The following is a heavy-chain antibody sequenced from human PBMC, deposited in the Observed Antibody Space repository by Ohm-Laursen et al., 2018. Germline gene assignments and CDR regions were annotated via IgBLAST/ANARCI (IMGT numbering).Heavy chain of an antibody. D-gene: IGHD2-21*02. Sequence: SLRLSCAASGFTFSSYAMSWVRQAPGKGLEWVSAISGSGGSTYYADSVKGRFTISRDNSKNTLYLQMNSLRAEDTAVYYCAKHEGYCGGDCPYYYYGMDVWGQGTTVTVSS. J-gene: IGHJ6*02. CDR3: AKHEGYCGGDCPYYYYGMDV. V-gene: IGHV3-23*01. CDR1: GFTFSSYA. CDR2: ISGSGGST.